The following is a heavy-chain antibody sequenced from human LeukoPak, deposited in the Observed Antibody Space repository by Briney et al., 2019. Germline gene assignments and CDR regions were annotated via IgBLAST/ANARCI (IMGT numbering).Heavy chain of an antibody. CDR3: ARVGRGDHTWGSYYYDH. V-gene: IGHV4-59*01. J-gene: IGHJ4*02. CDR2: ISYSGST. CDR1: GDSISSCH. Sequence: SETLSFTCTVSGDSISSCHWSWIRQPPGKGLEWIGYISYSGSTNYNPSLKSRVTISVDTSKNQFSLKLSSVTAADTAVYYCARVGRGDHTWGSYYYDHWGQGTLVTVSS. D-gene: IGHD3-16*01.